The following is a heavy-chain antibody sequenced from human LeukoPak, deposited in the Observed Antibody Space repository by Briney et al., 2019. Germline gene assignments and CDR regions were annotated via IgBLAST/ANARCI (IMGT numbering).Heavy chain of an antibody. CDR1: GGSFSSYH. CDR3: SRRSWQLVQAYYYYYYDV. V-gene: IGHV4-34*01. J-gene: IGHJ6*03. Sequence: SETLSLTCAVSGGSFSSYHWSWIRQPPGKGLEWLGEISHSGGINYNPSLKSRVTISIDTSKNQFSLKVTSVTAADMAVYYCSRRSWQLVQAYYYYYYDVWGKGTTVTVSS. CDR2: ISHSGGI. D-gene: IGHD6-6*01.